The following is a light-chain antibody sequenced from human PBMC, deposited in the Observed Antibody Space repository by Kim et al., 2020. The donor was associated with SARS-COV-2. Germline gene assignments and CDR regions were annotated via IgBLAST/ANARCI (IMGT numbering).Light chain of an antibody. CDR3: QSYDSRNVI. V-gene: IGLV1-40*01. CDR2: GNI. CDR1: SSNIGAGVD. J-gene: IGLJ2*01. Sequence: PGQRVTIACTGSSSNIGAGVDVHWYQQVPGTAPKLLIYGNINRPSGVPDRFSGSKSGTSAAMSITGLQAEDEADYYCQSYDSRNVIFGGGTKFTVL.